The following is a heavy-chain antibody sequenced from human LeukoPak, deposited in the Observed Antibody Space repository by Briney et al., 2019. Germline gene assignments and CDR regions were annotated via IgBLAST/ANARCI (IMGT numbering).Heavy chain of an antibody. CDR3: ARDWNYDSSGYYYGLLDAFDI. D-gene: IGHD3-22*01. CDR1: GFTFSSYT. CDR2: IKQDGSEK. J-gene: IGHJ3*02. V-gene: IGHV3-7*01. Sequence: GGSLRLSCAASGFTFSSYTMSWVRQAPGKGLEWVANIKQDGSEKYYVDSVKGRFTISRDNAKNSLYLQMNSLRAEDTAVYYCARDWNYDSSGYYYGLLDAFDIWGQGTMVTVSS.